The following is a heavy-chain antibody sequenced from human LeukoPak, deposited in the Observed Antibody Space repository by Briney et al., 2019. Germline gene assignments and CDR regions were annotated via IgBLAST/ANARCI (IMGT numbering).Heavy chain of an antibody. CDR1: GYFFTSYW. J-gene: IGHJ4*02. V-gene: IGHV5-51*01. Sequence: GESLKISCKGSGYFFTSYWIGWVRQMPGKGLEWMGIIYPGDSDTTYSPSFQGQVTISADKSISTAYLQWSSLKASDTAMYYCAVPYGDYSYYFDYWGQGTLDTVSS. D-gene: IGHD4-17*01. CDR2: IYPGDSDT. CDR3: AVPYGDYSYYFDY.